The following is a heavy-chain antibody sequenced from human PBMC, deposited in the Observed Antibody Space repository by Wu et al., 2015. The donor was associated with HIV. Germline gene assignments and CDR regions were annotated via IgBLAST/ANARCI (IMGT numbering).Heavy chain of an antibody. J-gene: IGHJ4*02. CDR3: ARALRPVADALELDY. Sequence: QVQLVQSRAEVKKPGASVNLSCKASGFTFTNDYFHWVRQAPGQGLEWMGIINPSGDSTRYAQKFQGRVTMTRDTSISTAFLELSGLRLDDTAIYYCARALRPVADALELDYWGQGTLVSVSS. CDR1: GFTFTNDY. V-gene: IGHV1-46*01. D-gene: IGHD6-19*01. CDR2: INPSGDST.